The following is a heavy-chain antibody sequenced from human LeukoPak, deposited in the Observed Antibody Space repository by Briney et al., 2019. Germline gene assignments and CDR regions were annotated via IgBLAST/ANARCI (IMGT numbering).Heavy chain of an antibody. CDR1: GFTFSSYG. Sequence: PGGSPRLSCAASGFTFSSYGMHWVRQAPGKGLEWVAFIRYDGSNKYYADSVKGRFTISRDNSKNTLYLQMNSLRAEDTAVYYCAKGLWFGESAFDYWGQGTLVTVSS. J-gene: IGHJ4*02. CDR2: IRYDGSNK. V-gene: IGHV3-30*02. CDR3: AKGLWFGESAFDY. D-gene: IGHD3-10*01.